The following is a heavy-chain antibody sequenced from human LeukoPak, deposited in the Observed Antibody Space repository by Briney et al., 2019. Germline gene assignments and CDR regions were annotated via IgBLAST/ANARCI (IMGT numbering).Heavy chain of an antibody. CDR2: IYPGDSDT. Sequence: GESLKISCKGSGYSFISFWIGWVRQMPGKGLEWMGLIYPGDSDTRYNPSFQGQVTLSADKSISTAYLQWSSLKASDTAMYYCARHFFPPNYYHSSGYYLDYWGQGTLVTVSS. D-gene: IGHD3-22*01. CDR3: ARHFFPPNYYHSSGYYLDY. V-gene: IGHV5-51*01. J-gene: IGHJ4*02. CDR1: GYSFISFW.